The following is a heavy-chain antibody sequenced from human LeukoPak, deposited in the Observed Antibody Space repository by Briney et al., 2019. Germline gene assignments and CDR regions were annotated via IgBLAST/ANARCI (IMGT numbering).Heavy chain of an antibody. CDR1: GSTFTGYY. V-gene: IGHV1-2*02. CDR2: INPNSGGT. CDR3: ERDFYGYFDY. J-gene: IGHJ4*02. Sequence: ASVKASCMASGSTFTGYYMHWVRQAPGQGLEWMGWINPNSGGTNYAQKFQGRVTMTRDTSISTAYMELSRLRSDDTAVYYCERDFYGYFDYWGQGTLVTVSS. D-gene: IGHD2/OR15-2a*01.